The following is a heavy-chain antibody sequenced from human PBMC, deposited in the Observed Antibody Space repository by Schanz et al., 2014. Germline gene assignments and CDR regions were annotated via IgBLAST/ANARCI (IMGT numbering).Heavy chain of an antibody. D-gene: IGHD1-7*01. CDR1: GYSFAAFF. CDR3: ARDQTGTTNWFDP. V-gene: IGHV1-2*02. CDR2: INPYSGAT. J-gene: IGHJ5*02. Sequence: QVQLVQSGAEVRKPGASVRVSCKASGYSFAAFFIHWVRQTPGQGLEWMGCINPYSGATYYAQKXXCRVTLTSDASLTTVYMEVHSLTSDDTAVFFCARDQTGTTNWFDPWGQGTLVTVSS.